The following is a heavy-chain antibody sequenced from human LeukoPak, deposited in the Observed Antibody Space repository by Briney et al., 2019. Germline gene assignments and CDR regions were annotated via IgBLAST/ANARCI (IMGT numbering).Heavy chain of an antibody. J-gene: IGHJ6*03. Sequence: ASVKVSCKASGYTFTGYYMHWVRQAPGQGLEWMGWINTNTGNPTYAQGFTGRFVFSLDTSVSTAYLQISSLKAEDTAVYYCARVLGSGDYYYYMDVWGKGTTVTVSS. CDR3: ARVLGSGDYYYYMDV. D-gene: IGHD3-3*01. V-gene: IGHV7-4-1*02. CDR1: GYTFTGYY. CDR2: INTNTGNP.